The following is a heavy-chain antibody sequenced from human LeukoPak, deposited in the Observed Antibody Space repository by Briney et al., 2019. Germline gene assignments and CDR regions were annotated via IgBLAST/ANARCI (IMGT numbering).Heavy chain of an antibody. D-gene: IGHD5-12*01. CDR1: GGTFSSYA. CDR3: ARDHGGYTSPIANPLWLNYYYYMDV. CDR2: IIPIFGTA. V-gene: IGHV1-69*05. J-gene: IGHJ6*03. Sequence: RWASVKVSCKASGGTFSSYAISWVRQAPGQGLEWMGGIIPIFGTANYAQKFQGRVTITTDESTSTAYMELSSLRAEDTAVYYCARDHGGYTSPIANPLWLNYYYYMDVWGKGTTVTVSS.